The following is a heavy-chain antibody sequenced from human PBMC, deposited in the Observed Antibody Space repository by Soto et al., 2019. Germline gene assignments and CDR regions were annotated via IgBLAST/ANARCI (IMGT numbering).Heavy chain of an antibody. V-gene: IGHV4-4*08. D-gene: IGHD3-10*01. CDR3: VRQGIGPLHGLVDV. J-gene: IGHJ6*02. Sequence: PSETLSLTCTASGGSMSTYYWNWIRQPPGKGLESIGYIYASGSTSYNPSLNSRVTISLDRSTKQLSLKLSSATAADTAMYHCVRQGIGPLHGLVDVWGRGTTVTVSS. CDR2: IYASGST. CDR1: GGSMSTYY.